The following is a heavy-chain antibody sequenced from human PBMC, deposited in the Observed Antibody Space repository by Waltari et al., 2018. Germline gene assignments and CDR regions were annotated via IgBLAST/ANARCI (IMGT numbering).Heavy chain of an antibody. Sequence: QVQLQESGPGLVKPSQTLSLTCTVSGGSISSGSYYWSWIRQPAGKGLEWIGYIYTSGSTNYNPSLKSRVTISVDTSKNQFSLKLSSVTAADTAVYYCARDGRGRASGYYYYYMDVWGKGTTVTVSS. CDR3: ARDGRGRASGYYYYYMDV. V-gene: IGHV4-61*09. D-gene: IGHD1-26*01. J-gene: IGHJ6*03. CDR1: GGSISSGSYY. CDR2: IYTSGST.